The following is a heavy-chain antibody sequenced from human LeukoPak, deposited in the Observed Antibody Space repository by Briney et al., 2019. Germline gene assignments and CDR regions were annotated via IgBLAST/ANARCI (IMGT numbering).Heavy chain of an antibody. D-gene: IGHD2-2*01. Sequence: SETLSLTCAVYIDSFSNYHWNWIRQTPVKGMEWIGEVNESGGTNISPSLRSRVILSVDTSKNQFSLKLSSVTAADAAVYYCARDGSLVPAANDAFDIWGQGTMVTVSS. CDR3: ARDGSLVPAANDAFDI. CDR1: IDSFSNYH. J-gene: IGHJ3*02. V-gene: IGHV4-34*01. CDR2: VNESGGT.